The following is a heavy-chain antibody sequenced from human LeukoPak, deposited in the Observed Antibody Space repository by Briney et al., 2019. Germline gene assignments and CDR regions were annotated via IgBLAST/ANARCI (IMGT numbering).Heavy chain of an antibody. CDR1: GFTFSNAW. CDR2: IKSKTDGGTT. J-gene: IGHJ4*02. D-gene: IGHD5-12*01. CDR3: TTEGERIVATISDY. V-gene: IGHV3-15*01. Sequence: GGSLRLSCAASGFTFSNAWMSWVRQAPGKGLEWVGRIKSKTDGGTTDYAAPVKGRFTISRDDSKNTLYLQMNSLETEDTAVYYCTTEGERIVATISDYWGQGALVTVSS.